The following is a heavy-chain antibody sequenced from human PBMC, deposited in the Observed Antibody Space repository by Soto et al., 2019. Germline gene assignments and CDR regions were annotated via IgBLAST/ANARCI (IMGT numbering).Heavy chain of an antibody. Sequence: SLRLSCAASGFTVSSYWMQWVRQAPGKGLEWVSRISSDGRSINYVDSVKGRFTISRDIAKNTLYLQMNSLRAEDTGVYFCARDEPHNXFWRRGLDVWGQGTTVTVSS. J-gene: IGHJ6*02. CDR2: ISSDGRSI. CDR3: ARDEPHNXFWRRGLDV. V-gene: IGHV3-74*01. D-gene: IGHD3-3*01. CDR1: GFTVSSYW.